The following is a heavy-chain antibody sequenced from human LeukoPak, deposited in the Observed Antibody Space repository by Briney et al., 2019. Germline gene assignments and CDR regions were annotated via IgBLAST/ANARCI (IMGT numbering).Heavy chain of an antibody. CDR2: IYHSGST. Sequence: SETLSLTCAVSGGSTSSGGYSWSWIRQPPGKGLEWIGYIYHSGSTYYNPSLKSRVTISVDRSKNQFSLKLSSVTAADTAVYYCARVGGGKGEYYFDYWGQGTLVTVSS. V-gene: IGHV4-30-2*01. D-gene: IGHD1-26*01. CDR3: ARVGGGKGEYYFDY. J-gene: IGHJ4*02. CDR1: GGSTSSGGYS.